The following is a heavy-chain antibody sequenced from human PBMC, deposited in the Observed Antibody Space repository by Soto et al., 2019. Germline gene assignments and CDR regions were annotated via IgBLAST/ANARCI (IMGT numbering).Heavy chain of an antibody. Sequence: EVKLVESGGGLVQPGGSLRLSCAAYGFTFSDYWRYWVRQAPGKGLVWVSRINSDGSSRNYADSVKGRFTISRDNAKNTLYLEMNSLRVEDTAVYYCAREESSSSAFDYWGQGTLVTVSS. CDR3: AREESSSSAFDY. J-gene: IGHJ4*02. CDR2: INSDGSSR. V-gene: IGHV3-74*01. CDR1: GFTFSDYW. D-gene: IGHD2-2*01.